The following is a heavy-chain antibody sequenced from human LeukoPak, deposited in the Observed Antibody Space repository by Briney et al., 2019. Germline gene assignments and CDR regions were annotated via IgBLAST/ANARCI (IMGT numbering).Heavy chain of an antibody. J-gene: IGHJ4*02. D-gene: IGHD1/OR15-1a*01. Sequence: SETLCLTCTVSGVSINTYFWSWIRQPPGKGLEWIGYVYYNGITNYNPSLKSRVSISLDTSKNQFPLRLNSVTAAETAVYYCASQLGGTTFHWGQGTLVTVSS. V-gene: IGHV4-59*01. CDR3: ASQLGGTTFH. CDR2: VYYNGIT. CDR1: GVSINTYF.